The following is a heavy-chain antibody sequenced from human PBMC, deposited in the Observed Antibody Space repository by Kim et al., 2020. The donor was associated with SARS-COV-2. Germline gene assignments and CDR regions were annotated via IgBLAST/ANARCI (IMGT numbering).Heavy chain of an antibody. CDR1: GGTFSSYT. Sequence: SVKVSCKASGGTFSSYTISWVRQAPGQGLEWMGRIIPILGIANYAQKFQGRVTITADKSTSTAYMELSSLRSEDTAVYYCARLGVGADLDDAFDIWGQGTMVTVSS. V-gene: IGHV1-69*02. CDR2: IIPILGIA. D-gene: IGHD3-3*01. CDR3: ARLGVGADLDDAFDI. J-gene: IGHJ3*02.